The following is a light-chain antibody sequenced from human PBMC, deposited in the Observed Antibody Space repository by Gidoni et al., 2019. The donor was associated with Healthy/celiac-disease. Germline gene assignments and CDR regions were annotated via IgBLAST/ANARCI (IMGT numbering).Light chain of an antibody. J-gene: IGKJ2*01. CDR3: QQYYSTPYT. CDR1: QSVLYSSNNKNY. Sequence: DIVMTQSPDSLAVSLGERATINCKSSQSVLYSSNNKNYLAWYQQKPGQPPKPLIYWASTRESGVPDRFSGSGSGTDFTLTISSLQAEDVAVYYCQQYYSTPYTFXQXTKLXIK. V-gene: IGKV4-1*01. CDR2: WAS.